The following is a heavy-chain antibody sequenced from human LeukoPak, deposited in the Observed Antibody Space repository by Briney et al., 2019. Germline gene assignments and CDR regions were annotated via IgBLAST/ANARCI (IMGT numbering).Heavy chain of an antibody. CDR3: ARAKPADFDL. CDR1: GFTFNTYW. V-gene: IGHV3-74*01. Sequence: GGSLRLSCVGSGFTFNTYWIHWVRQAPGKGLVWVSRVKEDGRETNYADSVKGRFTLSRDNAKSTVYLQMNNLRAEDTAVYHCARAKPADFDLWGRGTLVTVSS. J-gene: IGHJ2*01. CDR2: VKEDGRET.